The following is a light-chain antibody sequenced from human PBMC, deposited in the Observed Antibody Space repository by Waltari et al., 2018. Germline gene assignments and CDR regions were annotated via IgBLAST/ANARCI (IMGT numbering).Light chain of an antibody. CDR2: DDS. J-gene: IGLJ2*01. Sequence: SYVLTQPPSVSVAPGQTARLTCAGQNLGSKGEHWDQQRAGQAPVLVVYDDSSRPSGIPERFSGSNFGNTATLTISRVEAGDEADYYCQVWESSTDQVVFGGGTKLTVL. CDR3: QVWESSTDQVV. V-gene: IGLV3-21*02. CDR1: NLGSKG.